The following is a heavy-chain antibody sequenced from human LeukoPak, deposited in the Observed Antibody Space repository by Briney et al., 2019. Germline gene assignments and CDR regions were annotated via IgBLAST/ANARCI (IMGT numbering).Heavy chain of an antibody. CDR1: GCSISSYY. J-gene: IGHJ4*02. CDR2: IYYSGSP. Sequence: SETLSLTCTVSGCSISSYYWSWIRQPPGRGLEWIGYIYYSGSPDYNPSLKSRLTISVDTSKNQFSLKLSSVTAADTAVYYCARGTGGYNSPFDYWGQGTLVTVSS. D-gene: IGHD5-24*01. CDR3: ARGTGGYNSPFDY. V-gene: IGHV4-59*08.